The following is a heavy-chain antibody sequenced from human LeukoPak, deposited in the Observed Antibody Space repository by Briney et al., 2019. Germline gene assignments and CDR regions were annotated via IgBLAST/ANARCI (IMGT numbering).Heavy chain of an antibody. CDR3: ARQNSRKWFDP. CDR2: IYPGDSDT. D-gene: IGHD2/OR15-2a*01. J-gene: IGHJ5*02. CDR1: GYSFTSYW. V-gene: IGHV5-51*01. Sequence: GESLKISCKGSGYSFTSYWIGWVRQMPGKGLEWMGIIYPGDSDTRYSPSFQGQVTISADKSTSTAYLQWSSLKASDTAIYYCARQNSRKWFDPWGQGTLVTVSS.